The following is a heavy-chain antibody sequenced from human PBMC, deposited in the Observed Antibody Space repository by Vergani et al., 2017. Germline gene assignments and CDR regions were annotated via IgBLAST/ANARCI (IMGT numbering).Heavy chain of an antibody. J-gene: IGHJ5*02. CDR2: ISSSSSYI. CDR3: ARGGIAAAWFDP. D-gene: IGHD6-13*01. CDR1: GFTFSSYS. V-gene: IGHV3-21*01. Sequence: EVQLLESGGGLVQPGGSLRLSCAASGFTFSSYSMNWVRQAPGKGLEWVSSISSSSSYIYYADSVKGRFTISRDNAKNSLYLQMNSLRAEDTAVYYCARGGIAAAWFDPWGQGTLVTVSS.